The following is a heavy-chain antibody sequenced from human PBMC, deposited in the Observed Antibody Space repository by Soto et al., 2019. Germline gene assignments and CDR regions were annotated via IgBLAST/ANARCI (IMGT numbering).Heavy chain of an antibody. CDR3: ARDRGGTGSLDALDI. V-gene: IGHV1-2*02. Sequence: ASVKVSCKTSGYTFTVNHMHWVRQAPGQGLEWMGWINVNSGGTNYAEKFQGRVTMTRDTSISTAYMELSRLTSDDTAVYYCARDRGGTGSLDALDIWGQGTLVTVS. J-gene: IGHJ3*02. CDR2: INVNSGGT. CDR1: GYTFTVNH. D-gene: IGHD6-19*01.